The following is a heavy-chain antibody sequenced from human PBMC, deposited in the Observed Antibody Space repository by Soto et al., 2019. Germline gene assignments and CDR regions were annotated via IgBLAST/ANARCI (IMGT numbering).Heavy chain of an antibody. V-gene: IGHV3-53*01. CDR2: IYSGGST. CDR1: GFTVSSNY. D-gene: IGHD6-19*01. J-gene: IGHJ5*02. CDR3: ARDLMDSSGRGWFDP. Sequence: GGSLRLSCAASGFTVSSNYMSWVRQAPGKGLEWVSVIYSGGSTYYADSVKGRFTISRDNSKNTLYLQMNSLRAEDTAVYYCARDLMDSSGRGWFDPWGQGTLVTVSS.